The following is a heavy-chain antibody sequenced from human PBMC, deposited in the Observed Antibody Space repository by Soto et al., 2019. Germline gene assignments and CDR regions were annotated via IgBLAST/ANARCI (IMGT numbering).Heavy chain of an antibody. CDR1: GGSFSGYY. D-gene: IGHD2-2*01. J-gene: IGHJ5*02. Sequence: SETLALTCAVYGGSFSGYYWSWIRQPPGKGLEWIGEINNSGSTNYNPSLKSRVTISVDTSKNHFSLQLSSVTAADTAVYYCAYQGPPRVVPARRRGGWFDPWGQGTLVTVFS. CDR3: AYQGPPRVVPARRRGGWFDP. V-gene: IGHV4-34*01. CDR2: INNSGST.